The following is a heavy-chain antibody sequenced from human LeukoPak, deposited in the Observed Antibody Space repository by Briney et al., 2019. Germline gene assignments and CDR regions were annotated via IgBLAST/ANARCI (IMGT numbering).Heavy chain of an antibody. V-gene: IGHV1-2*02. CDR2: INPNSGGT. J-gene: IGHJ4*02. CDR1: GDTFTGYY. CDR3: AATEIYSSSCHY. Sequence: PWAAVKVSCKASGDTFTGYYMHWVRQAPGQGLEWMGWINPNSGGTKYAQKFQGRVTMTRDTSISTAYMELSRLRSDDTAVYYCAATEIYSSSCHYWGQGTLVTVSS. D-gene: IGHD6-13*01.